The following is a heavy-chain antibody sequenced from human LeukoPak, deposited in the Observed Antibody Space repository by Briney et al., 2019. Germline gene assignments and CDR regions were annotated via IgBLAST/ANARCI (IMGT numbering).Heavy chain of an antibody. Sequence: SQTLSLTCAISGDSVSSNSVTWNWIRQSPSRGLEWLGRTYYRSTWYNDYAVSVRGRITVNPDTSKNQFSLHLNSVTPEDTAVYYCARRLTRYDCFDPWGQGILVTVSS. CDR3: ARRLTRYDCFDP. D-gene: IGHD1-1*01. J-gene: IGHJ5*02. CDR1: GDSVSSNSVT. CDR2: TYYRSTWYN. V-gene: IGHV6-1*01.